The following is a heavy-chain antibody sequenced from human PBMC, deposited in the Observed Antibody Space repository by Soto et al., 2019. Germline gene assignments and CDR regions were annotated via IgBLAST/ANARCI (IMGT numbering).Heavy chain of an antibody. CDR3: AREGGGSSWYRVVYLQH. V-gene: IGHV3-33*01. CDR2: IWYAGSNK. J-gene: IGHJ1*01. Sequence: QVQLVESGGGVVQPGRSLRLSCAASGFTFSSYGMHWVRQAPGKGLEWVAVIWYAGSNKYYADSVKRRFTISRDNSKNTLYLQMNSMRAEDTAVYYCAREGGGSSWYRVVYLQHWGQGTLVTVSS. D-gene: IGHD6-13*01. CDR1: GFTFSSYG.